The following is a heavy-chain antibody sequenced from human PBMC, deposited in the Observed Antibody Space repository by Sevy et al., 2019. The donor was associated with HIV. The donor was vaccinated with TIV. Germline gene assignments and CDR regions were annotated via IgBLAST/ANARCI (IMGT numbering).Heavy chain of an antibody. CDR2: ISCSDDSGGDDPI. CDR1: GFTLSDYY. J-gene: IGHJ6*02. D-gene: IGHD3-16*01. Sequence: GGSLRLSCTASGFTLSDYYMSWIRQAPGKGLQWISYISCSDDSGGDDPIYYADSVKGRFTISRDNAKNSLYLQMSSLRADDTAVYYCARDHVKDGKGGDYYYHAMDVWGRGTTVTVSS. CDR3: ARDHVKDGKGGDYYYHAMDV. V-gene: IGHV3-11*01.